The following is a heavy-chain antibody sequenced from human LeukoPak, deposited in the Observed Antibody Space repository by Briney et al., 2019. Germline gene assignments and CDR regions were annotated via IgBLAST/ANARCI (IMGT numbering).Heavy chain of an antibody. J-gene: IGHJ4*02. V-gene: IGHV4-38-2*02. Sequence: PSETLSLTCTVSGGSISGYYWGWIRQPPGKGLEWIGSIYHSGSTYYNPSLKSRVTISVDTSKNQFSLKLSSVTAADTAVYYCARALKDIVVVPAAMPLDYWGQGTLVTVSS. CDR1: GGSISGYY. CDR2: IYHSGST. CDR3: ARALKDIVVVPAAMPLDY. D-gene: IGHD2-2*01.